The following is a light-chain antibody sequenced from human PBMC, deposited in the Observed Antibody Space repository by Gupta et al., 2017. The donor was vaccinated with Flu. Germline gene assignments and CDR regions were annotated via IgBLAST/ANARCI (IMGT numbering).Light chain of an antibody. Sequence: DILYLSPGERATRSCRASQSVKNNYLAWYQQKRGQPPRLLIYGASTRATGIPDRFSGSGSGTEFTLIISRREPEDFAVYFCQQVCSSPYTFGQGTKMEIK. CDR2: GAS. CDR1: QSVKNNY. CDR3: QQVCSSPYT. V-gene: IGKV3-20*01. J-gene: IGKJ2*01.